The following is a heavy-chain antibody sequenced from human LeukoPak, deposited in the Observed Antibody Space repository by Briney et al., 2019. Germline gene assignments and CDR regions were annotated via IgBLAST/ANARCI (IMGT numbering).Heavy chain of an antibody. J-gene: IGHJ4*02. CDR3: ARATGNYDSTYFDY. V-gene: IGHV4-59*11. D-gene: IGHD3-22*01. CDR2: IYYSGST. CDR1: GGSISSHY. Sequence: SETLSLTCTVSGGSISSHYWSWIRQPPGKGLEWIGYIYYSGSTNFNPSLKSRVTISVDTSKNQFSLKLSSVTAADTAVYYCARATGNYDSTYFDYWGQGTLVTVSS.